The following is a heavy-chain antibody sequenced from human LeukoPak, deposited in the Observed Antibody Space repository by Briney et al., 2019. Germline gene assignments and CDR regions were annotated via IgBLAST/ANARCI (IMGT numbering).Heavy chain of an antibody. Sequence: SETLSLTCAVSGGSISSSNWWSWVRQPPGKGLEWIGEIYHSGSTNYNPSLKSRVTISVDKSKNQFSLKLSSVTAADTAVYYCASHYYYDSSGTTYYWGQGTMVTVSS. CDR1: GGSISSSNW. CDR2: IYHSGST. J-gene: IGHJ3*01. V-gene: IGHV4-4*02. CDR3: ASHYYYDSSGTTYY. D-gene: IGHD3-22*01.